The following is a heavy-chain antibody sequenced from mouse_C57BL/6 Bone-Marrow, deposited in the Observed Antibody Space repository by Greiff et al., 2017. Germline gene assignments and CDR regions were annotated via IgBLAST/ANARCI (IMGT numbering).Heavy chain of an antibody. J-gene: IGHJ4*01. Sequence: QVQLQQSGAELARPGASVKLSCKASGYTFTSYGISWVKQRTGQGLEWIGEIYPRSGNTYYNEKFKGKATLTADKSSSPAYMELRSLTSEDSAVYFCARGYYGSSYYAMDYWGQGTSVTVSS. CDR3: ARGYYGSSYYAMDY. CDR2: IYPRSGNT. V-gene: IGHV1-81*01. CDR1: GYTFTSYG. D-gene: IGHD1-1*01.